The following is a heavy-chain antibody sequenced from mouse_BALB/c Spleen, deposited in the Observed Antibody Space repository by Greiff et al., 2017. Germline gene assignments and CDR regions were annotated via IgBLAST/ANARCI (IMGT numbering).Heavy chain of an antibody. CDR2: INPSSGYT. V-gene: IGHV1-4*02. J-gene: IGHJ3*01. Sequence: QVQLKESAAELARPGASVKMSCKASGYTFTSYTMHWVKQRPGQGLEWIGYINPSSGYTEYNQKFKDKTTLTADKSSSTAYMQLSSLTSEDSAVYYCARNVPYDSFAYWGQGTLVTVSA. CDR1: GYTFTSYT. CDR3: ARNVPYDSFAY. D-gene: IGHD2-4*01.